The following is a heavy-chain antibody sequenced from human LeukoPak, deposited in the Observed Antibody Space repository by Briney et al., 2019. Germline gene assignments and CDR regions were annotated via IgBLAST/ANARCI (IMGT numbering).Heavy chain of an antibody. V-gene: IGHV4-38-2*01. Sequence: SETLSLTCAVSGYSISSGHYWGWIRQPPGKGLEWIGTIYHSETTYYNPSLKSRVTISVDTSKNQFSLKLSSVTAADTAVYYCARGWSYPYYFDYWGRGTLVTVSS. CDR2: IYHSETT. CDR3: ARGWSYPYYFDY. J-gene: IGHJ4*02. D-gene: IGHD1-26*01. CDR1: GYSISSGHY.